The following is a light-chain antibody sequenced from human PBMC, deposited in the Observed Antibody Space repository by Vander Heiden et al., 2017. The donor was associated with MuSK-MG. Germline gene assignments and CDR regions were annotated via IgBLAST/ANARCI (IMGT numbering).Light chain of an antibody. J-gene: IGLJ2*01. CDR1: SSNIGSNT. V-gene: IGLV1-44*01. Sequence: GQRVPISCSGSSSNIGSNTVNWYQQLPGTAPKLLIYSNNQRPSGVPDRFSGSNSGTSASLAISGLQSEDEADYYCAAWDDSLNGPVVFGGGTKLTVL. CDR2: SNN. CDR3: AAWDDSLNGPVV.